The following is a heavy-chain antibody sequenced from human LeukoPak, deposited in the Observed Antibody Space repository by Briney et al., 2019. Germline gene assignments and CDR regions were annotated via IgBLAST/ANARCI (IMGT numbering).Heavy chain of an antibody. CDR2: IYYSGST. CDR3: ARRAVVATFDY. V-gene: IGHV4-59*08. Sequence: SETLSLTCTVSGGSISSYYWSWIRQPPGKGLEWIGYIYYSGSTNYNPSLKSRVTISLDTSKNQFSLKLNSVTAADTAVYYCARRAVVATFDYWGQGTLVTISS. CDR1: GGSISSYY. D-gene: IGHD2-21*01. J-gene: IGHJ4*02.